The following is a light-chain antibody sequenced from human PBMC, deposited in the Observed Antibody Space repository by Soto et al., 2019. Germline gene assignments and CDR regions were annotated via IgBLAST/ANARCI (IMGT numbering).Light chain of an antibody. CDR3: QQYGRSPRT. CDR1: QSVSRNS. Sequence: EIVLTQSPGTLSLSPGERTTLSCRASQSVSRNSLAWYQQRPGQAPRVVIYGASTRATGIPDRFSGSGSGTDFNLNISRLEPEDFAVYYCQQYGRSPRTFGQGTKLEI. CDR2: GAS. V-gene: IGKV3-20*01. J-gene: IGKJ2*02.